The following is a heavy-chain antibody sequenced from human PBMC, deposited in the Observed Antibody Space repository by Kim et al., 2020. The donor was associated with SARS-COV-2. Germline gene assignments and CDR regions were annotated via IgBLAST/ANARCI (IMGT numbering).Heavy chain of an antibody. J-gene: IGHJ5*02. D-gene: IGHD3-9*01. CDR2: IYYSGST. CDR3: ARASPTPTYYDILTGPFDP. Sequence: SETLSLTCTVSGGSISSSSYYWGWIRQPPGKGLEWIGSIYYSGSTYYNPSLKSRVTISVDTSKNQFSLKLSSVTAADTAVYYCARASPTPTYYDILTGPFDPWGQGTLVTVSS. V-gene: IGHV4-39*07. CDR1: GGSISSSSYY.